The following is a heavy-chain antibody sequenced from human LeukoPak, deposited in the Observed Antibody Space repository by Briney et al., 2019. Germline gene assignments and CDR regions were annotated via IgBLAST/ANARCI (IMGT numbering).Heavy chain of an antibody. CDR1: GGTFSSYA. CDR2: IIPIFGTA. J-gene: IGHJ6*03. CDR3: ARDQTGVLRYFDWLPGYYYYYMDV. Sequence: GASVKVSCKASGGTFSSYAISWVRQAPGQGLEWMGGIIPIFGTANYAQKFQGRVTITADKSTSTAYMELRSLRSEDTAVYYCARDQTGVLRYFDWLPGYYYYYMDVWGKGTTVTVSS. V-gene: IGHV1-69*06. D-gene: IGHD3-9*01.